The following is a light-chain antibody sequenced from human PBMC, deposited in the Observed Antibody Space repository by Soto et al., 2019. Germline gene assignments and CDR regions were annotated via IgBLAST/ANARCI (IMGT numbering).Light chain of an antibody. V-gene: IGKV3-20*01. CDR3: QRYSSSPL. CDR1: RHVTSNY. J-gene: IGKJ1*01. CDR2: GAS. Sequence: EIELTQSPGTLSLSPGERATLSCRASRHVTSNYLAWYQQKPGQAPRLLIDGASSRATVIPDMFSSSGSRNDFSIIISRLEQEDSAVYYCQRYSSSPLFGQGTTVDIK.